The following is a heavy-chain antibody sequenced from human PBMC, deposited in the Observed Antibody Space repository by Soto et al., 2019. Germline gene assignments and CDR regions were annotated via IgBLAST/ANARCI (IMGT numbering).Heavy chain of an antibody. Sequence: QVQLVQSGAEVKKPGASGKVSCKASGYTFTGYYMHWVRQAPGQGLEWMGWINPNSGGTNYAQKFQGRVTMTRDTSISTAYMEPSRLRSDDTAVYYCARENSVVFGVASGGFDYWGQGTLVTVSS. CDR1: GYTFTGYY. CDR3: ARENSVVFGVASGGFDY. CDR2: INPNSGGT. D-gene: IGHD3-3*01. J-gene: IGHJ4*02. V-gene: IGHV1-2*02.